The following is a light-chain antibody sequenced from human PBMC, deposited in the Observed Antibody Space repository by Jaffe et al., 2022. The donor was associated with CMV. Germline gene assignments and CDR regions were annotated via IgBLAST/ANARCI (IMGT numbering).Light chain of an antibody. J-gene: IGLJ1*01. V-gene: IGLV1-40*01. CDR1: RSNIGLGVD. CDR2: AKT. Sequence: QSVLTQPPSVSGAPGQRVTISCTGSRSNIGLGVDVHWYQQLPGKAPKLLIHAKTNRPSGVSDRFSGSTSGTSASLAITGLQAEDEADYYCHAYDRNLDSEIFGTGTRVTVL. CDR3: HAYDRNLDSEI.